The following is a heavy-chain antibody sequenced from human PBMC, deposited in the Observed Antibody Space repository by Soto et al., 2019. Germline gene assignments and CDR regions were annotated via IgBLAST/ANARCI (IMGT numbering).Heavy chain of an antibody. CDR1: GYTFTGYY. V-gene: IGHV1-2*04. Sequence: ASVKVSCKASGYTFTGYYMHWVRQAPGQGLEWMGWINPNSGGTNYAQKFQGWVTMTRDTSISTAYMELSRLRSDDTAVYYCARGEYYYDSCCYYSYYGMDVWGQGTTVTVSS. CDR2: INPNSGGT. J-gene: IGHJ6*02. D-gene: IGHD3-22*01. CDR3: ARGEYYYDSCCYYSYYGMDV.